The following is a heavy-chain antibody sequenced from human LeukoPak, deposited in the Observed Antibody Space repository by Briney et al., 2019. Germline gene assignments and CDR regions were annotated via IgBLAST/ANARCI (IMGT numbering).Heavy chain of an antibody. CDR3: ASTMMTFGGVIAAAAYYFDY. J-gene: IGHJ4*02. Sequence: SETLSLTCDVSNFSISSGYYWGWIRQPPGKGLEWVGGIYHSGSTYYKPSLESRVTISVDTAKNQFSLKLRSVTAADTAVYYCASTMMTFGGVIAAAAYYFDYWGQGVLVTVSS. V-gene: IGHV4-38-2*01. CDR2: IYHSGST. CDR1: NFSISSGYY. D-gene: IGHD3-16*02.